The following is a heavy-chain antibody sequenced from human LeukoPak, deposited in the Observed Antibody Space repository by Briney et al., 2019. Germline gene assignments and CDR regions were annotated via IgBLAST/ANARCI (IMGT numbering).Heavy chain of an antibody. D-gene: IGHD6-13*01. CDR2: ISGSGGST. J-gene: IGHJ3*02. V-gene: IGHV3-23*01. Sequence: TGGSLRLSCAASGFTFSSYAMSWVRQAPGKGLEWVSAISGSGGSTYYADSVKGRFTISRDNSKNTLYLQMNSLRAEDTAVYYCAKDLPGAAAAYDAFDIWGQGTMVTVSS. CDR1: GFTFSSYA. CDR3: AKDLPGAAAAYDAFDI.